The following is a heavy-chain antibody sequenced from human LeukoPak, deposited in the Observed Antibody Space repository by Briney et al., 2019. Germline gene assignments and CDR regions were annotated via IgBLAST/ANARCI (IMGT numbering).Heavy chain of an antibody. CDR2: INPSGGST. D-gene: IGHD3-10*01. Sequence: ASVKVSCKASGYTFTSYYMHWVRQAPGQGLEWMGIINPSGGSTSYAQKFQGRVTITADESTSTAYMELSSLRSEDTAVYYCARYRSTMVRGVTNNWFDPWGQGTLVTVSS. CDR1: GYTFTSYY. V-gene: IGHV1-46*01. J-gene: IGHJ5*02. CDR3: ARYRSTMVRGVTNNWFDP.